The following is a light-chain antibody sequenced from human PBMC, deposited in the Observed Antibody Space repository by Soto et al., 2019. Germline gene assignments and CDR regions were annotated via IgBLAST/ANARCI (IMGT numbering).Light chain of an antibody. CDR3: QQHDSYWT. V-gene: IGKV1-5*03. CDR1: QSISSW. CDR2: KAS. Sequence: DIHVTQSPSTLSASIGDIFPITCRASQSISSWLAWFQQKPGKDPKLLIYKASTLESGVPSTSSGSRSGTELTLTIRSLQPDDFATYSCQQHDSYWTFGPGTKVDI. J-gene: IGKJ3*01.